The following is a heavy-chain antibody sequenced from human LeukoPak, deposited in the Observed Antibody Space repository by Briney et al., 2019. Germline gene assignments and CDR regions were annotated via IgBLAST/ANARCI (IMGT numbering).Heavy chain of an antibody. J-gene: IGHJ4*02. CDR3: ARCPYDCSGGSCNFDY. D-gene: IGHD2-15*01. CDR1: GFTFSSYG. Sequence: GGSLRLSCAASGFTFSSYGMHWVRQAPGKGLEWVAFIRFDGSNEYYADSVKGRFTISRDKSKNTLSLQMNGLRVEDTALYYCARCPYDCSGGSCNFDYWGQGTLVTVSS. V-gene: IGHV3-30*02. CDR2: IRFDGSNE.